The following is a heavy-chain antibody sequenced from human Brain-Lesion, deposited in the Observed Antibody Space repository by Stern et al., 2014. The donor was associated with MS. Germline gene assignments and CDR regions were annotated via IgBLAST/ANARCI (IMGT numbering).Heavy chain of an antibody. Sequence: QLVQSGPGLVKPSQTLPLTCTVSGGSINSGGYYWSWIRQYPGKGLEWIGHIYYTGSAYYDPSLKSRLSMSIDTSKNQFSLNLNSVTAADTAVYYCARGARYSDSSGYYFYFDYWGQGTLVTVSS. CDR3: ARGARYSDSSGYYFYFDY. D-gene: IGHD3-22*01. CDR2: IYYTGSA. V-gene: IGHV4-31*03. J-gene: IGHJ4*02. CDR1: GGSINSGGYY.